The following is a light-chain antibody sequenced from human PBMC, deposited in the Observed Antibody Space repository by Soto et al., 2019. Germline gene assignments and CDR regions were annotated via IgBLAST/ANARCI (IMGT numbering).Light chain of an antibody. V-gene: IGKV3-15*01. CDR1: QTVSNN. J-gene: IGKJ4*01. CDR2: GAS. CDR3: QQYNNWPLT. Sequence: EIVMTQSPATLSVSPGERATLSCRASQTVSNNLAWYQQKPGQAPRLLIYGASARATGIPARFSGSGSGTEFTLTISSLQSEDFAVYYCQQYNNWPLTFVGGTKVEIK.